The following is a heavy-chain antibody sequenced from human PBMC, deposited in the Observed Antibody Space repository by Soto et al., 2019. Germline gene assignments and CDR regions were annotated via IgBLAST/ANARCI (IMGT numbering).Heavy chain of an antibody. CDR2: ISGSGGST. CDR1: GFTFSSYA. CDR3: AMGRGDYYDFWSGYYYYYGMDV. D-gene: IGHD3-3*01. J-gene: IGHJ6*02. V-gene: IGHV3-23*01. Sequence: PWGSLRLSCAASGFTFSSYAMSWVRQAPWKWLEWVSAISGSGGSTYYADSVKGRFTISRDNSKNTLYLQMNSLRAEDTDVYYCAMGRGDYYDFWSGYYYYYGMDVWGQGTTVTVSS.